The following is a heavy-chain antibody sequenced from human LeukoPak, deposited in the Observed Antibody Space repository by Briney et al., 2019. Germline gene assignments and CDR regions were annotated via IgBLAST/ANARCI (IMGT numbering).Heavy chain of an antibody. CDR2: ISSSSSYI. CDR1: GFTFSSYS. V-gene: IGHV3-21*01. CDR3: ARGEYSSSWLFDY. Sequence: PGGSLRLSCAASGFTFSSYSMIWVRQAPGKGLEWVSSISSSSSYIYYADSVKGRFTISRDNAKNSLYLQMNSLRAEDTAVYYCARGEYSSSWLFDYWGQGTLVTVSS. D-gene: IGHD6-13*01. J-gene: IGHJ4*02.